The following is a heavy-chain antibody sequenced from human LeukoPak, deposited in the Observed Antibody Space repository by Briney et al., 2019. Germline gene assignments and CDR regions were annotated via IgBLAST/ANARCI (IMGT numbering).Heavy chain of an antibody. J-gene: IGHJ4*02. CDR1: GYTLTGYY. CDR2: INPNSGGT. CDR3: ARDPYSGSYYAYFDY. D-gene: IGHD1-26*01. Sequence: ASVKVSCKASGYTLTGYYMHWVRQAPGQGLEWMGWINPNSGGTNYAQKFQGRVTMTRDTSISTAYMELSRLRSDDTAVYYCARDPYSGSYYAYFDYWGQGTLVTVSS. V-gene: IGHV1-2*02.